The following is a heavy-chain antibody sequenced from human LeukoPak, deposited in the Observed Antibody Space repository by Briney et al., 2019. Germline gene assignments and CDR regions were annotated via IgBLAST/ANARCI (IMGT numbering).Heavy chain of an antibody. CDR2: ISSSSSTI. CDR3: AREVWNPDY. V-gene: IGHV3-48*01. J-gene: IGHJ4*02. CDR1: GFTFSSYS. D-gene: IGHD1-1*01. Sequence: GGSLRLSCAASGFTFSSYSMNWVRQAPGKGLEWVSYISSSSSTIYYADSVKGRFTISRDNAKNSLYLQMNSLRAEDTAVYYCAREVWNPDYWGQGTLVTVSS.